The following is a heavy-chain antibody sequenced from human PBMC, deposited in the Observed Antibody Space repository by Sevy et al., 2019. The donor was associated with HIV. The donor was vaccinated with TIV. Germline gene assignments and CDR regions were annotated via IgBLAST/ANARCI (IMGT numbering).Heavy chain of an antibody. Sequence: GGSLRLSCAASGFTFSSYGMHWVRQAPGKGLEWVAVIWNDGSGKYYADSVKGRLSISRDNSKNTLYLQMNSLRDEDTAVYYCALNYYDSSGSSFSFDFWGQGTLVTVSS. J-gene: IGHJ4*02. CDR3: ALNYYDSSGSSFSFDF. V-gene: IGHV3-33*03. CDR2: IWNDGSGK. D-gene: IGHD3-22*01. CDR1: GFTFSSYG.